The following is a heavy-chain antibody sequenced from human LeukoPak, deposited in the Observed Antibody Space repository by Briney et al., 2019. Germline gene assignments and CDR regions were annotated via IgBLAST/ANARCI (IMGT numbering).Heavy chain of an antibody. Sequence: ASVKVSCKASGYTFTSYYMHWVRQAPGQGLEWMGIINPSGGSTSYAQEFQGRVTMTRDTSTSTVYMELSSLRSEDTAVYYCARARYYGSGPYAFDIWGQGTMVTVSS. D-gene: IGHD3-10*01. V-gene: IGHV1-46*01. J-gene: IGHJ3*02. CDR2: INPSGGST. CDR1: GYTFTSYY. CDR3: ARARYYGSGPYAFDI.